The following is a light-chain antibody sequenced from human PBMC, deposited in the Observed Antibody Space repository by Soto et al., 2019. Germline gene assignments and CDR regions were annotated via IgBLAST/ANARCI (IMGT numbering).Light chain of an antibody. Sequence: EIVMTQSPATLSVSPGERATLSCRASQSVSSNLAWYQQKPGQAPRLLIYGSSTRATGIPARLSGSGSGTEFTLTISSRQSEDFAVYYCQQYNNWPRTFGQGTQVEIK. CDR2: GSS. V-gene: IGKV3-15*01. CDR1: QSVSSN. CDR3: QQYNNWPRT. J-gene: IGKJ1*01.